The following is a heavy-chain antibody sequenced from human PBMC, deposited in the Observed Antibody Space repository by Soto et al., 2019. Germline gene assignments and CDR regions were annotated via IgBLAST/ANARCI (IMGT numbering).Heavy chain of an antibody. J-gene: IGHJ4*02. CDR3: AGMRGEGSNWYLDY. Sequence: QVQLVQSGAEVKKPGASMPVSCKSSGYTFTSYGLNWVRQAPGQALEWMGWISTYNGSTVYAQRLHGRVTMTTDTSTSTAYMELRSLTSDDTAVYYCAGMRGEGSNWYLDYWGQGTLVTVSS. V-gene: IGHV1-18*01. CDR1: GYTFTSYG. CDR2: ISTYNGST. D-gene: IGHD6-13*01.